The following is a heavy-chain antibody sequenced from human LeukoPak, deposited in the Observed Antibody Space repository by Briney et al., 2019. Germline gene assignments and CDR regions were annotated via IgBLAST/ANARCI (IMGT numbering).Heavy chain of an antibody. CDR1: GFTFSSYG. Sequence: GGSLRLSCAASGFTFSSYGMHWVRQAPGKGLEWVAVIWYDGSNKYYADSVKGRFTISRDNSKNTLYLQMNSLRAEDTAVYYCARGRAGYYDSSGYYFDYWGQGTLVTVSS. J-gene: IGHJ4*02. CDR3: ARGRAGYYDSSGYYFDY. D-gene: IGHD3-22*01. V-gene: IGHV3-33*01. CDR2: IWYDGSNK.